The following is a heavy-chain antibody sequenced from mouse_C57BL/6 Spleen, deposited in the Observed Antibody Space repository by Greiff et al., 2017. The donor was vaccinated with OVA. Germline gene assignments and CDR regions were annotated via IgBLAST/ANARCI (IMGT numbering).Heavy chain of an antibody. J-gene: IGHJ2*01. V-gene: IGHV5-17*01. CDR3: ARRDYYGSHFDY. D-gene: IGHD1-1*01. Sequence: EVKLVESGGGLVKPGGSLKLSCAASGFTFSDYGMHWVRQAPEKGLEWVAYISSGSSTIYYADTVKGRFTISRDNAKNTLFLQMTSLRSEDTAMYYCARRDYYGSHFDYWGQGTTLTVSS. CDR1: GFTFSDYG. CDR2: ISSGSSTI.